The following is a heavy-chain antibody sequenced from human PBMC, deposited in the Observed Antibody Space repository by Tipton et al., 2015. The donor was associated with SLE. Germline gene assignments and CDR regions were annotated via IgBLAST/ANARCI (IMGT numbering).Heavy chain of an antibody. J-gene: IGHJ6*02. D-gene: IGHD2-8*01. Sequence: TLSLTCSVSGGAIASGGYHWNWIRQSAGKGPEWIGRIYVAGGAYYNPSLTTRVTMSLDTSNNQFSLKLSSVTAADTAVYYCARGMLTWRGAIVGVDVWGQGTTVNVSS. CDR1: GGAIASGGYH. V-gene: IGHV4-61*02. CDR3: ARGMLTWRGAIVGVDV. CDR2: IYVAGGA.